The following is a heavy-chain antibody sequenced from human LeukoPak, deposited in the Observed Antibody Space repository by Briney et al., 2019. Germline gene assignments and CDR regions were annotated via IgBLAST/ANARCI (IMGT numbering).Heavy chain of an antibody. CDR3: ARAVRTYDSSGDYLDAFDI. D-gene: IGHD3-22*01. CDR1: GFTFSTYW. J-gene: IGHJ3*02. CDR2: ITSDGSST. V-gene: IGHV3-74*01. Sequence: GGSLRLSCAASGFTFSTYWVHWVRQAPGKGLAWVSRITSDGSSTSYADSVKGRFTISRDNTKNTLYLQMKSLRAEDKAVYYCARAVRTYDSSGDYLDAFDIWGQGTMVTVSS.